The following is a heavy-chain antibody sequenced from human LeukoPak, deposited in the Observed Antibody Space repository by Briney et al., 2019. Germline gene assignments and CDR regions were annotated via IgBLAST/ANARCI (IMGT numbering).Heavy chain of an antibody. D-gene: IGHD2-15*01. Sequence: GGSLRLSCAASGSSLSYYAMHWVRQAPGKGLEWGSVIWYDGSEKYYVDSVKGRFTISRDNSKNTLYLQMNSLRVEDTAVYYCARGTSDGPVAQLDQWGQGTLVTVAS. CDR2: IWYDGSEK. J-gene: IGHJ4*02. V-gene: IGHV3-33*01. CDR1: GSSLSYYA. CDR3: ARGTSDGPVAQLDQ.